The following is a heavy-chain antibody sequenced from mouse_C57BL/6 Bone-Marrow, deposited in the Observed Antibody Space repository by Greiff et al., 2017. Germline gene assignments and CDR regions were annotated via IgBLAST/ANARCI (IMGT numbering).Heavy chain of an antibody. V-gene: IGHV1-59*01. CDR2: IDPSDSYT. Sequence: QVQLQQPGAELVRPGTSVKLSCKASGYTFTSYWMHWVKQRPGQGLEWIGVIDPSDSYTNYNQKFKGKATLTVDTSSSTPYMQLSSLKSEDSAVYSCARAPAYWGQGTLVTVSA. CDR3: ARAPAY. CDR1: GYTFTSYW. J-gene: IGHJ3*01.